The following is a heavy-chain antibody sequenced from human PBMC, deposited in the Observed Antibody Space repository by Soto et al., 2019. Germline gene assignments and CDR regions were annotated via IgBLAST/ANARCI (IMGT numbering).Heavy chain of an antibody. CDR1: GFTVSSNY. V-gene: IGHV3-53*01. J-gene: IGHJ6*02. CDR2: IYSDGST. CDR3: ARDRSGSSGYYGLDV. Sequence: GGSLRLSCAASGFTVSSNYMSWVRQAPGKGLEWVSVIYSDGSTYYADSVKGRFTISRDNSKNMLYLQMNSLRAEDTAVYYCARDRSGSSGYYGLDVWGQGTTVTSP. D-gene: IGHD3-10*01.